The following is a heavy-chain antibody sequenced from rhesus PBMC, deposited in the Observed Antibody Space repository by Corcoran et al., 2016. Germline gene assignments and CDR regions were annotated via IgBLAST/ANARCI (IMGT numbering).Heavy chain of an antibody. Sequence: QLQLQESGPGLVKPSETLSVTCAVSGGSISSSSWSWIRQAPGKGLAGIGYIYGSGSSTNYNPSLKSRVTLSVDTSKNQLSLKLSSVTTADTAVYYCAREAYSGSWNAEYFEFWGQGALVTVSS. CDR2: IYGSGSST. J-gene: IGHJ1*01. D-gene: IGHD6-25*01. V-gene: IGHV4-169*02. CDR3: AREAYSGSWNAEYFEF. CDR1: GGSISSSS.